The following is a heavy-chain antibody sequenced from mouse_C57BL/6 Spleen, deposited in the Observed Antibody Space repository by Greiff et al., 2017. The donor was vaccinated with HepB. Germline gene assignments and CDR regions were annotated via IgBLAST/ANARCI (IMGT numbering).Heavy chain of an antibody. V-gene: IGHV1-7*01. D-gene: IGHD1-1*01. J-gene: IGHJ2*01. Sequence: QVQLKESGAELAKPGASVKLSCKASGYTFTSYWMHWVKQRPGQGLEWIGYINPSSGYTKYNQKFKDKATLTADKSSSTAYMQLSSLTYEDSAVYYCARFYYGSSDYFDYWGQGTTLTVSS. CDR1: GYTFTSYW. CDR2: INPSSGYT. CDR3: ARFYYGSSDYFDY.